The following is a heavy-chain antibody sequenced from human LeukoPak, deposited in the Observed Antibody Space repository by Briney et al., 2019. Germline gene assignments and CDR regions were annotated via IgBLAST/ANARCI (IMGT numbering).Heavy chain of an antibody. CDR1: GYTFTSYG. V-gene: IGHV1-18*04. D-gene: IGHD5-18*01. CDR2: ISAYNGNT. Sequence: ASVKVSCKASGYTFTSYGISWVRQAPGQGLEGMGWISAYNGNTNYAQKLQGRVTMTTDTSTSTAYMELRSLRSDDTAVYYCARDLGYSYGYWYFDYWGQGTLVTVSS. J-gene: IGHJ4*02. CDR3: ARDLGYSYGYWYFDY.